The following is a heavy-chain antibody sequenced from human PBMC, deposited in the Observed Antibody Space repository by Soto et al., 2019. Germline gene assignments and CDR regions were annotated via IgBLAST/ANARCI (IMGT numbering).Heavy chain of an antibody. CDR1: GFTFSSYS. D-gene: IGHD6-13*01. CDR2: ISSSSSTI. CDR3: ARDSSSWYDNWFDP. J-gene: IGHJ5*02. Sequence: EVQLVESGGGLVQPGGSPRLSCAASGFTFSSYSMNWVRQAPGKGLEWVSYISSSSSTIYYADSVKGRFTISRDNAKNSLYLQMNSLRDEDTAVYYCARDSSSWYDNWFDPWGQGTLVTVSS. V-gene: IGHV3-48*02.